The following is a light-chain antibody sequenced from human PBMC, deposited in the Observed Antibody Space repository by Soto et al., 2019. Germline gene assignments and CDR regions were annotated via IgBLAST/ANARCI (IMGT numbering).Light chain of an antibody. CDR2: DAS. J-gene: IGKJ1*01. CDR1: QTVSSSF. Sequence: EVVLTQSPGTLSLSPGERATLSCRTSQTVSSSFLAWYQQTPGQAPRLLIYDASIRATDIPDRFTGSGSGTYFTLTISRLEPEDFAVYYCHQYGYLGTFGQGTKVEIK. V-gene: IGKV3-20*01. CDR3: HQYGYLGT.